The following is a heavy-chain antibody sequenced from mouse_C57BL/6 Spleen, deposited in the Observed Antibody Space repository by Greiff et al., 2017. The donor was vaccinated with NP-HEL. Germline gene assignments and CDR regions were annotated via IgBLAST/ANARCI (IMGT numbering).Heavy chain of an antibody. J-gene: IGHJ1*03. CDR2: IYPGDGDT. V-gene: IGHV1-80*01. Sequence: VQLQQSGAELVKPGASVKISCKASGYAFSSYWMNWVKQRPGKGLEWIGQIYPGDGDTNYNGKFKGKATLTADKSSSTAYMQLSSLTSEDSAVYFCARSLYYYGSSSWYFDVWGTGTTVTVSS. CDR1: GYAFSSYW. D-gene: IGHD1-1*01. CDR3: ARSLYYYGSSSWYFDV.